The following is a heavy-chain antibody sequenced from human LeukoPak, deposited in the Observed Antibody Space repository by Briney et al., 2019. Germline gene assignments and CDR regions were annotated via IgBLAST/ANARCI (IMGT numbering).Heavy chain of an antibody. J-gene: IGHJ4*02. V-gene: IGHV3-23*01. CDR3: AKPPPDSSSWLFDY. CDR2: ISGNGGTT. Sequence: GGSLRPSCAASGLTFSTYAMSWVRQAPGKGLEWVSTISGNGGTTYYADSVKGRFTISRDNSKNTLYLQMNSLRVEDTAVYYCAKPPPDSSSWLFDYWGQGTLVTVSS. D-gene: IGHD6-13*01. CDR1: GLTFSTYA.